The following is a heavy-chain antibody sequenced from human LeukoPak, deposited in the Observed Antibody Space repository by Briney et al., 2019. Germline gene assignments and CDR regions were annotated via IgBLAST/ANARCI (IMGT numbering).Heavy chain of an antibody. D-gene: IGHD5-18*01. V-gene: IGHV4-31*03. J-gene: IGHJ5*02. CDR1: GGSISSGGYY. CDR3: AGEGYSYGFGWFDP. CDR2: IYYSGST. Sequence: SETLSLTCTVSGGSISSGGYYWSWIRQHPGKGLEWIGYIYYSGSTYYNPSLKSRVTISVDTSKNQFSLKLSSVTAADTAVYYCAGEGYSYGFGWFDPWGQGTLVTVSS.